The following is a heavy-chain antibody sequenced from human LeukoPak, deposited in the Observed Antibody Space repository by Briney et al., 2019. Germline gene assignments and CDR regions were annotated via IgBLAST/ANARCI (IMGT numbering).Heavy chain of an antibody. V-gene: IGHV4-38-2*01. D-gene: IGHD2-2*01. CDR1: GYSISSGYY. CDR3: ARHVCCSSTGCYYSEYSQH. CDR2: IYHSGST. J-gene: IGHJ1*01. Sequence: PSETLSLTCAVSGYSISSGYYWGWIRQPPGKGLEWIGSIYHSGSTYYNPSLKSRVTISVDTSKNQFSLKLSSVTAADTAVYYCARHVCCSSTGCYYSEYSQHWGQGTLVTVSS.